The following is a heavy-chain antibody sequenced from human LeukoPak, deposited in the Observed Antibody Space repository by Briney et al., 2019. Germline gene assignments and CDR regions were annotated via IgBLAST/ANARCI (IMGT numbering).Heavy chain of an antibody. J-gene: IGHJ4*02. CDR3: ARDELVGSWPPRFDY. CDR2: IIPIFGTA. Sequence: GASVKVSCKASRGTFSSYAISWVRQAPGQGLKWMGGIIPIFGTANYAQKFQGRVTITTDESTSTAYMELSSLRSEDTAVYYCARDELVGSWPPRFDYWGQGTLVTVSS. V-gene: IGHV1-69*05. CDR1: RGTFSSYA. D-gene: IGHD6-13*01.